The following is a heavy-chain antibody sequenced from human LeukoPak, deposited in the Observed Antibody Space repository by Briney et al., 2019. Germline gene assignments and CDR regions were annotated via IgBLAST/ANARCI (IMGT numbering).Heavy chain of an antibody. CDR3: ARHDVAWNDGHWFDP. D-gene: IGHD1-1*01. V-gene: IGHV3-21*04. CDR2: ISSSGNYI. CDR1: GFTFSSYT. Sequence: PGGSLRLSCAASGFTFSSYTMNWVRQAPGKGLEWVSSISSSGNYINYADSVKGRFTISRDNANNSLYLQMSSLRAEDTALYYCARHDVAWNDGHWFDPWGQGTLVTVSS. J-gene: IGHJ5*02.